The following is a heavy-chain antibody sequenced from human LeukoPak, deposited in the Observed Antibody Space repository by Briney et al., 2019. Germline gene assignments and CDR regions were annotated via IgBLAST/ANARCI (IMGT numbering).Heavy chain of an antibody. CDR1: GFTFSSYW. Sequence: GGSLRLSCAASGFTFSSYWMSWVRQAPGKGLEWVSSISSSSSYIYYADSVKGRFTISRDNAKNSLYLQMNSLRAEDTAVYYCARGRLRYFDWSLGLFDYWGQGTLVTVSS. V-gene: IGHV3-21*01. J-gene: IGHJ4*02. D-gene: IGHD3-9*01. CDR3: ARGRLRYFDWSLGLFDY. CDR2: ISSSSSYI.